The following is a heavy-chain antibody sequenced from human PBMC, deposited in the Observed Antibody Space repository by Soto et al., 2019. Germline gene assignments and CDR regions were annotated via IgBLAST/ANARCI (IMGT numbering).Heavy chain of an antibody. CDR3: AKGGVRFLRMDV. CDR2: ISYDGSNK. Sequence: GGSLRLSCAASGFTFSSYGMHWVRQAPGKGLEWVAVISYDGSNKYYADSVKGRFTISRDNSKNTLYLQMNSLRAEDTAVYYCAKGGVRFLRMDVWGQGTTVTVSS. J-gene: IGHJ6*02. D-gene: IGHD3-3*01. V-gene: IGHV3-30*18. CDR1: GFTFSSYG.